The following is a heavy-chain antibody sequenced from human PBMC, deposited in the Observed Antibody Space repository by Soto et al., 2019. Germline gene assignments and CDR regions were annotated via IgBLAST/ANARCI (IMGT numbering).Heavy chain of an antibody. CDR2: IYPGDSDT. Sequence: GESLKISCKGLGNSFNNWIGWVRQMPGKGLEWVGIIYPGDSDTRYSPSFQGRVTLSADPSFSTAYLQWSSLKASDTAMYFCSRSGGGQKQQPPKYYYGMDVWGQGTTVTVSS. CDR1: GNSFNNW. D-gene: IGHD6-13*01. V-gene: IGHV5-51*01. J-gene: IGHJ6*02. CDR3: SRSGGGQKQQPPKYYYGMDV.